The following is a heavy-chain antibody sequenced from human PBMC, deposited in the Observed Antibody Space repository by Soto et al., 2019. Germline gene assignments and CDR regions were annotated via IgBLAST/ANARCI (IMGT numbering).Heavy chain of an antibody. CDR1: GGSISSSNW. CDR2: IYHSGST. D-gene: IGHD1-26*01. CDR3: ARSNSGNYYEVFDY. V-gene: IGHV4-4*02. J-gene: IGHJ4*02. Sequence: SETLSLTCAVSGGSISSSNWWSWVRQPPGKGMEWIGEIYHSGSTNYNPSLKSRVTISVDKSKNQFSLKLSSVTAADTALYYCARSNSGNYYEVFDYWGQGTLVTVSS.